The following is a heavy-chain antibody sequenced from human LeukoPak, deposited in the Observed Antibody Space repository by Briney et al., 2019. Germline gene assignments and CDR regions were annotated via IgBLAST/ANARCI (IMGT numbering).Heavy chain of an antibody. CDR3: ASINPTIDYSLDY. Sequence: SETLSFTCTVSGGSISSSSYSWGWIRQPPGKGLEWIGSIYYSGSTYYNPSLKSRVTISVDTSKNQFSLKLSSVTAADTAVYYCASINPTIDYSLDYWGQGTLVTVSS. J-gene: IGHJ4*02. CDR1: GGSISSSSYS. V-gene: IGHV4-39*01. D-gene: IGHD4-11*01. CDR2: IYYSGST.